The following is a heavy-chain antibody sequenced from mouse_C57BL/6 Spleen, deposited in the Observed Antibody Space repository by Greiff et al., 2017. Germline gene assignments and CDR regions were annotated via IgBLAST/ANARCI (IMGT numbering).Heavy chain of an antibody. Sequence: EVKLVESGEGLVKPGGSLKLSCAASGFTFSSYAMSWVRQTPEKRLEWVAYISSGGDYIYYADTVKGRFTISRDNARNTLYLQMSSLKCEDTAMYYCTRDPQLGWFAYWGQGTLVTVSA. CDR1: GFTFSSYA. CDR2: ISSGGDYI. CDR3: TRDPQLGWFAY. D-gene: IGHD4-1*02. V-gene: IGHV5-9-1*02. J-gene: IGHJ3*01.